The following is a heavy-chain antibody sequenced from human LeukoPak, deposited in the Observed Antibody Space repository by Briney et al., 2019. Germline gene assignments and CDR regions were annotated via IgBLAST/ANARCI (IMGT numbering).Heavy chain of an antibody. CDR3: ATDRLEIYALNI. Sequence: ASVKVSCRVSGYSLSDLSIRWVRHVHGKGLEWMGGFEPEEGDHGETIFAQNFEGRLTLTEDTLTDTAYMEFLSLTSEDTGVYYCATDRLEIYALNIWGQGTMVTVSS. J-gene: IGHJ3*02. V-gene: IGHV1-24*01. CDR1: GYSLSDLS. CDR2: FEPEEGDHGET. D-gene: IGHD1-1*01.